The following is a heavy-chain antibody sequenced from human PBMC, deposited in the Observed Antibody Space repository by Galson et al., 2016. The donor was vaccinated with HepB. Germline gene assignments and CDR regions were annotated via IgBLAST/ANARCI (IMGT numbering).Heavy chain of an antibody. Sequence: TLSLTCTVSGAPLSSGGYYWTWIRQHPGKGLEWIGYIYYSGSTYYNPSLKRRLMISIDASKNQFSLTLKSVTAANTAVYYCARGRRVVVPRTIRLGWLDPWGQGVLVTVSS. J-gene: IGHJ5*02. CDR2: IYYSGST. CDR3: ARGRRVVVPRTIRLGWLDP. CDR1: GAPLSSGGYY. D-gene: IGHD2-2*01. V-gene: IGHV4-31*03.